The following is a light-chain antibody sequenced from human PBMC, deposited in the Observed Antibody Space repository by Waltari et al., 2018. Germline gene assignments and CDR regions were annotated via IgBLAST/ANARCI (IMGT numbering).Light chain of an antibody. CDR2: ASS. CDR1: RDIFNA. V-gene: IGKV1-NL1*01. J-gene: IGKJ4*01. Sequence: TCRASRDIFNALAWYQQKPGQAPKLLLYASSTLRGGVPSRFSGSGSGTDYTLSIDSLQPEDFATYYCQQYFSAPLTFGGGSKVEI. CDR3: QQYFSAPLT.